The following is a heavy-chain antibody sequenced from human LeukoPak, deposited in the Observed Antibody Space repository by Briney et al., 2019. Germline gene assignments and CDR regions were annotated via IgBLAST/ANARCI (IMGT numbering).Heavy chain of an antibody. V-gene: IGHV4-4*02. CDR3: ARDQYYYGSGKGHWFDP. Sequence: PSETLSLTCDVSGGSISNTNWWSWVRQPPGKGLEWIGEIYHSGSTNYNPSLKSRVTISVDKSKNQFSLKLSSVTAADTAVYYCARDQYYYGSGKGHWFDPWGQGTLVTVSS. J-gene: IGHJ5*02. D-gene: IGHD3-10*01. CDR1: GGSISNTNW. CDR2: IYHSGST.